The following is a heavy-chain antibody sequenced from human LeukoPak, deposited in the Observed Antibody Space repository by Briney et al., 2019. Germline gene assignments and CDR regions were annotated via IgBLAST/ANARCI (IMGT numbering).Heavy chain of an antibody. J-gene: IGHJ5*02. D-gene: IGHD5-24*01. Sequence: SETLSLTCTVSGGSISSYYWSWIRQPPGKGLEWIGYMYYSGSTNYNPSLKSRVTISVDMSKNQFSLQLSSVTPEDTAVYYCARQNNTYHHYNLGWFDPWGQGTLVTVSS. CDR2: MYYSGST. V-gene: IGHV4-59*08. CDR1: GGSISSYY. CDR3: ARQNNTYHHYNLGWFDP.